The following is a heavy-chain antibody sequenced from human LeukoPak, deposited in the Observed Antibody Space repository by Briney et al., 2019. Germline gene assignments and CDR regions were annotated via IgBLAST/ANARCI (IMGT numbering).Heavy chain of an antibody. CDR3: ARIPYDYVWGSYRHRYYFDY. CDR2: INHSGST. D-gene: IGHD3-16*02. V-gene: IGHV4-34*01. CDR1: GGSFSGYY. Sequence: SETLSLTCTVYGGSFSGYYWSWIRQPPGKGLEWIGEINHSGSTNYNPSLKSRVTISVDTSKNQFSLKLSSVTAADTAVYYCARIPYDYVWGSYRHRYYFDYWGQGVLVTVSS. J-gene: IGHJ4*02.